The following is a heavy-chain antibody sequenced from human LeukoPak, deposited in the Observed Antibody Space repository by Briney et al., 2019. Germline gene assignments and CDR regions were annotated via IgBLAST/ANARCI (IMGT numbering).Heavy chain of an antibody. CDR1: SGSIFTSNW. V-gene: IGHV4-4*02. CDR3: ARAGLWELWPDPYYYYMDV. CDR2: IFHSGST. J-gene: IGHJ6*03. D-gene: IGHD1-26*01. Sequence: SETLSLTCAVSSGSIFTSNWWSWVRQPPGKGLEWIGQIFHSGSTSYSPSLKSRVTISVDTSKNQFSLKLSSVTAADTAVYYCARAGLWELWPDPYYYYMDVWGKGTTVTVSS.